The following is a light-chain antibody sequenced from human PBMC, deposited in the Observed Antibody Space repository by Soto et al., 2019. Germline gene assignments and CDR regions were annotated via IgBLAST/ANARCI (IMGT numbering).Light chain of an antibody. CDR2: DVS. CDR1: SSDVGAYNY. Sequence: QSALTQPASVSGSLGESITISCTGTSSDVGAYNYVSWYQQDPGKAPKLMIYDVSSRPSGVSNRFSGSKSGHTASLTISGLQAEDEADYYCSSYTSSSTYVFGTGTKLTVL. J-gene: IGLJ1*01. CDR3: SSYTSSSTYV. V-gene: IGLV2-14*01.